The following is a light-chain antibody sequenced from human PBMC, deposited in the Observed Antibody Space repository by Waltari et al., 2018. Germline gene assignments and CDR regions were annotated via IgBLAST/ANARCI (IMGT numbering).Light chain of an antibody. V-gene: IGKV3-15*01. CDR3: QQYNNWLIT. Sequence: EIVMTQSPATLSGSPGERATLSCRASQSVSRHLAWDQKKPGQAPRLLIYGASTRATGIPARFSGSGSGTEFTLTISSLQSEDFAVYYCQQYNNWLITFGQGTRLEIK. CDR2: GAS. CDR1: QSVSRH. J-gene: IGKJ5*01.